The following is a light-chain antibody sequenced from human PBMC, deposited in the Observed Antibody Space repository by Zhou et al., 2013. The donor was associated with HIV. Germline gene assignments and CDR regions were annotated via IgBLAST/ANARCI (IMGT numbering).Light chain of an antibody. CDR2: GAS. Sequence: DIQMTQSPSSLSASLGDRVTITCRASQSISTYLNWYLQKPGIAPKLLIYGASSLQSGVPSRFSGSGSGTHFNLTISSLQPDDFATYHCQQSYMTPLTFGGGPRW. CDR3: QQSYMTPLT. V-gene: IGKV1-39*01. CDR1: QSISTY. J-gene: IGKJ4*01.